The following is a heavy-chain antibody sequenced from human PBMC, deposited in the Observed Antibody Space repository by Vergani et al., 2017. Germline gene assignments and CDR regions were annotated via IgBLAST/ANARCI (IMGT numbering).Heavy chain of an antibody. V-gene: IGHV3-30-3*01. CDR2: ISYDGSNK. CDR1: GFTFSSYA. Sequence: QVQLVESGGGVVQPGRSLRLSCAASGFTFSSYAMHWVRQAPGKGLEWVAVISYDGSNKYYADSVKGRFTISRENSKNTLYLQMNSLRAEDTAVYYCAKELGVYYSSGEHRPIDAFDIWGQGTMVTVSS. J-gene: IGHJ3*02. D-gene: IGHD3-22*01. CDR3: AKELGVYYSSGEHRPIDAFDI.